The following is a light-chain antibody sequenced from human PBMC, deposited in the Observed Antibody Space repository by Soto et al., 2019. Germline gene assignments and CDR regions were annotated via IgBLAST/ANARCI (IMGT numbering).Light chain of an antibody. J-gene: IGKJ1*01. Sequence: DIQMTQSPSTLSASVGDRVTITCRASQNLNNWLAWFQQKPGKAPTLLISKASGLESGVPSRFSGSGSGTEFTLTISSLQPDDFSTYYCQQYNSYPWTFGQGTKVEIK. CDR2: KAS. V-gene: IGKV1-5*03. CDR3: QQYNSYPWT. CDR1: QNLNNW.